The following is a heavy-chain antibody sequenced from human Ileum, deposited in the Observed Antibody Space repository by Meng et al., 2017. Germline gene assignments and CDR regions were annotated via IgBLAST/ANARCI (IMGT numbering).Heavy chain of an antibody. Sequence: GGSLRLSCAASGFAFSSYAMNWVRQAPGKGLESVSDISGSGDRRDYAESVKGRFTVSRDNSKNMLYLQMNSLRVDDTAVYYCEKRQKDGYNSHIDYWGQGTLVTVSS. D-gene: IGHD5-24*01. J-gene: IGHJ4*02. CDR2: ISGSGDRR. V-gene: IGHV3-23*01. CDR3: EKRQKDGYNSHIDY. CDR1: GFAFSSYA.